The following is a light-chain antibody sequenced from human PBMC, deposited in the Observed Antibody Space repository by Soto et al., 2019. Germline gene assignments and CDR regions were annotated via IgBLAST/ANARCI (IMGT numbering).Light chain of an antibody. Sequence: SYEVTQPPSVSVSPGQTARITCSGDALPKQYAYWYQQRPGQAPVLVIYKDSERPSGIPERFSGSSSGTTVTLTISGVQAEDEADYYCQSADSSGTFLYVFGTGTKVTVL. CDR3: QSADSSGTFLYV. CDR1: ALPKQY. V-gene: IGLV3-25*03. J-gene: IGLJ1*01. CDR2: KDS.